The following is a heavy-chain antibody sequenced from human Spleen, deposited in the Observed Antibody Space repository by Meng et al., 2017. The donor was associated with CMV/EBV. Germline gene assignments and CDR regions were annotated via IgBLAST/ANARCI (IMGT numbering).Heavy chain of an antibody. CDR3: AKGNVLRFLEWLLTPGYFDY. J-gene: IGHJ4*02. V-gene: IGHV3-23*01. CDR1: GFTFSSYE. CDR2: ISGSGGST. Sequence: GGSLRLSCAASGFTFSSYEMNWVRQAPGKGLEWVSAISGSGGSTYYADSVKGRFTISRDNSKNTLYLQMNSLRAEDTAVYYCAKGNVLRFLEWLLTPGYFDYWGQGTLVTVSS. D-gene: IGHD3-3*01.